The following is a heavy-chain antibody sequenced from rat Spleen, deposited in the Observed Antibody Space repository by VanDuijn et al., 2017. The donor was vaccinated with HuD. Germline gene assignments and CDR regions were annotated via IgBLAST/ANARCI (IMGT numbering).Heavy chain of an antibody. Sequence: QVQLKESGPGLVQPSQTLSLTCTVSGFSLTSNGVSWVRQPPGKGLEWIAAISSGGSTYYNSALKSRLSISRDTSKSQVFLKMNSLQTEDTAIYFCTRALYNSGRGVMDAWGQGASVTVSS. V-gene: IGHV2S12*01. CDR1: GFSLTSNG. D-gene: IGHD4-3*01. J-gene: IGHJ4*01. CDR2: ISSGGST. CDR3: TRALYNSGRGVMDA.